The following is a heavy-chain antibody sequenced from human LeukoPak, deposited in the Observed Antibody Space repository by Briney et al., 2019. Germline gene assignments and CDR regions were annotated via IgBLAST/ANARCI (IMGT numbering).Heavy chain of an antibody. J-gene: IGHJ4*02. CDR2: ISNDGSNK. CDR3: AKDRGSGYLDY. Sequence: GGSLRLSCTASGFTLSSYGMHWVRQAPGKGLEWVAVISNDGSNKFYADSVKGRFTISRDNSKNTLYLQMNSLRAEDTAVYYCAKDRGSGYLDYWGQGTLVTVSS. V-gene: IGHV3-30*18. D-gene: IGHD6-19*01. CDR1: GFTLSSYG.